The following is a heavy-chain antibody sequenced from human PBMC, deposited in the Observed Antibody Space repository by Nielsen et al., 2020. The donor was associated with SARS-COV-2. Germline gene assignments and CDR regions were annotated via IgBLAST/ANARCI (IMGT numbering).Heavy chain of an antibody. Sequence: GESLKISCTASGFTFSSYSMNWVRQAPGKGLEWISYISSSSSTMYYADSVKGRFTISRDNSKNTLYLQMNSLRAEDTAVYYCAREPGGWDAFDIWGQGTMVTVSS. D-gene: IGHD1-14*01. V-gene: IGHV3-48*01. CDR2: ISSSSSTM. CDR3: AREPGGWDAFDI. J-gene: IGHJ3*02. CDR1: GFTFSSYS.